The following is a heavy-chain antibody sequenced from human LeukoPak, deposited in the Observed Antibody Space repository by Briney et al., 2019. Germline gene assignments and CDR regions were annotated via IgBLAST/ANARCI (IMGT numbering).Heavy chain of an antibody. CDR1: GGSISSYY. CDR2: IYYSGST. D-gene: IGHD3-10*01. V-gene: IGHV4-59*01. Sequence: PSETLSLTCTVSGGSISSYYWSWIRQPPGKGLEWIGYIYYSGSTNYNPSLKSRVTISVDTSKNQFSLKLSSVTAADTAVYYCARGKGPSFDHWGQGTLVTVSS. J-gene: IGHJ4*02. CDR3: ARGKGPSFDH.